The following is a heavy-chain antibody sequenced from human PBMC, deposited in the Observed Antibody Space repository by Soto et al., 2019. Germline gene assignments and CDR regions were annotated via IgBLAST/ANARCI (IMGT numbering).Heavy chain of an antibody. CDR2: INPSGGSA. Sequence: GASVKVSCKASGYTFTTYYMHWVRQAPGQGLEWMGIINPSGGSASYAQKFQGRITMTRDTSTSTVYMELSSLRSEDTALYYCARARNSYDEYYFDYWGQGTLVTVSS. CDR3: ARARNSYDEYYFDY. J-gene: IGHJ4*02. V-gene: IGHV1-46*01. D-gene: IGHD3-22*01. CDR1: GYTFTTYY.